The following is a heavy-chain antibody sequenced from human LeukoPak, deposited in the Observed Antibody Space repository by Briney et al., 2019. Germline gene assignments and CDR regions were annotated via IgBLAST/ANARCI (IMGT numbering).Heavy chain of an antibody. V-gene: IGHV1-69*01. J-gene: IGHJ4*02. Sequence: SVKVSCKASGGTFSNHAVSWVRQAPGQGLEWMGGIIPIFGTANYAQRFQGRVTITADESTSTAYMELSSLRSEDTAVYYCARAHRQLERLGRYYFDYWGQGTLVTVSS. D-gene: IGHD1-1*01. CDR2: IIPIFGTA. CDR1: GGTFSNHA. CDR3: ARAHRQLERLGRYYFDY.